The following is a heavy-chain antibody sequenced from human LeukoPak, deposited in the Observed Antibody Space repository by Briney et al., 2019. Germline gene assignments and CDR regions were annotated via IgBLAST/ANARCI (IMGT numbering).Heavy chain of an antibody. Sequence: ASVKVSCKASGGTFSSYAISWVRQAPGQGLEWMGGIIPIFGTANYAQKFQGRVTITTDESTSTAYMELSSLGSEDTAVYYCARGITIFNWFDPWGQGTLVTVSS. V-gene: IGHV1-69*05. CDR3: ARGITIFNWFDP. CDR2: IIPIFGTA. D-gene: IGHD3-9*01. J-gene: IGHJ5*02. CDR1: GGTFSSYA.